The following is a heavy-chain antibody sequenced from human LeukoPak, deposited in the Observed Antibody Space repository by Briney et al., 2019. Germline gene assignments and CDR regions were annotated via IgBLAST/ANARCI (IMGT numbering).Heavy chain of an antibody. V-gene: IGHV4-39*01. Sequence: PSETLSLTCIVSGGSISGSSYYWAWIPQPPGKVLEWIGSGFYSGSAYYNPSLKSRVTISVDTSKNQFSLNLSSVTAADTAVYYCARLRGAMTSVTSDFDYWGQGTLVTVSS. CDR2: GFYSGSA. J-gene: IGHJ4*02. CDR3: ARLRGAMTSVTSDFDY. CDR1: GGSISGSSYY. D-gene: IGHD4-17*01.